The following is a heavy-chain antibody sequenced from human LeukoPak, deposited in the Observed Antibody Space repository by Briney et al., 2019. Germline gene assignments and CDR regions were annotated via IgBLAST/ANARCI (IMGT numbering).Heavy chain of an antibody. CDR1: GFTVSSYS. Sequence: GGSLRLSCAASGFTVSSYSMNWVRQAPGKGLEWVSSISSSSSYIYYADSVKGRFTISRDNAKNSLYLQMNSLRAEDTAVYYCARSHMAAITVPFDYWGQGTLVTVSS. V-gene: IGHV3-21*01. CDR3: ARSHMAAITVPFDY. J-gene: IGHJ4*02. D-gene: IGHD5-24*01. CDR2: ISSSSSYI.